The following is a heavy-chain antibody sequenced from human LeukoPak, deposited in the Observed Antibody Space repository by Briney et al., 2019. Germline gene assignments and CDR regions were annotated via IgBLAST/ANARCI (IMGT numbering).Heavy chain of an antibody. D-gene: IGHD2-2*02. Sequence: GESLKISCKGSGYSFSNYWIAWVRQMPGKGLEWMGIIYPGDSDTRYSPSFQGQVTISADRSITTAYLQWNSLKASDTAMYYCASGARVPAAIPSYYMDVWGKGTTVTVSS. J-gene: IGHJ6*03. CDR2: IYPGDSDT. CDR3: ASGARVPAAIPSYYMDV. CDR1: GYSFSNYW. V-gene: IGHV5-51*01.